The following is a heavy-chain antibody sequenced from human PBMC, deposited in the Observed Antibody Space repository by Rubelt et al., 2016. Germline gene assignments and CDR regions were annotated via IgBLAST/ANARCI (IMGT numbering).Heavy chain of an antibody. Sequence: QVQLQQWGAGLVKPSETLSLTCAVYGGSFSGYSWTWIRQPPGKGLEWLGEINHSGNTNYNPSLKNRVTMSVDTYKNQFSLQLNFGNPEETAVYYGARGPAKDDHWGQETLGTVSS. V-gene: IGHV4-34*01. J-gene: IGHJ5*02. CDR2: INHSGNT. CDR3: ARGPAKDDH. CDR1: GGSFSGYS.